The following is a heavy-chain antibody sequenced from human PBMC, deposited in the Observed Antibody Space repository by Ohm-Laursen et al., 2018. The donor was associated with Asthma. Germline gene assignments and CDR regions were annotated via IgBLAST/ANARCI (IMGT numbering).Heavy chain of an antibody. CDR2: ITFDGSWT. D-gene: IGHD2-21*02. Sequence: SLRLSCTASGFTFSSFAMHWVRQAPGKGLEWVTIITFDGSWTSYAESVKGRFTISRDNSKSTLYLQMNSLRAEDTAVYFCARRDFSGGDPDAAFDIWGQGTMVTVSS. V-gene: IGHV3-30-3*01. J-gene: IGHJ3*02. CDR1: GFTFSSFA. CDR3: ARRDFSGGDPDAAFDI.